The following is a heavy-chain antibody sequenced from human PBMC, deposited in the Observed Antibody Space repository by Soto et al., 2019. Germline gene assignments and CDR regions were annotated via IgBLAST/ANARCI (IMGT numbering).Heavy chain of an antibody. CDR1: GFTVSVDS. J-gene: IGHJ5*02. CDR3: ARHDWLDP. V-gene: IGHV3-53*01. CDR2: FYNTGFI. Sequence: EVPLVESGGGLIQPGGSLRLSCAASGFTVSVDSMFWVRQAPGKGLEWVSLFYNTGFIHYADSVKGRFTISRDNSKNTLYLQMNSLRADDTAVYFCARHDWLDPWGQGTLVTVSS.